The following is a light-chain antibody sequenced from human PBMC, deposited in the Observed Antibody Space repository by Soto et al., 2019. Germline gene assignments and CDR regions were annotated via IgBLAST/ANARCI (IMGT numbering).Light chain of an antibody. Sequence: EIVLTQSPGTLSLSPGEIVTLSCRASQIVPSDYLAWYHQEPGQTPRLLIYGAFNRATGIPDRFSGSGSGTDFTLSISRLEPGDFGVYFCHQYGKSPRTFGQGTKVDIK. CDR3: HQYGKSPRT. V-gene: IGKV3-20*01. CDR1: QIVPSDY. CDR2: GAF. J-gene: IGKJ1*01.